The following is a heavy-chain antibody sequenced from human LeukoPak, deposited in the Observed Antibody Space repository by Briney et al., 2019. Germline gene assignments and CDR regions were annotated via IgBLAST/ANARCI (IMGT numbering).Heavy chain of an antibody. V-gene: IGHV1-46*01. J-gene: IGHJ4*02. D-gene: IGHD4-17*01. CDR3: ARDYRAQKGGDDYGDDY. CDR1: GYTFTSYY. Sequence: ASVKVSCKASGYTFTSYYMHWVRQAPGQGLEWTGIINPSGGSTSYAQKFQGRVTMTRDTSTSTVYMELSSLRSEDTAVYYCARDYRAQKGGDDYGDDYWGQGTLVIVSS. CDR2: INPSGGST.